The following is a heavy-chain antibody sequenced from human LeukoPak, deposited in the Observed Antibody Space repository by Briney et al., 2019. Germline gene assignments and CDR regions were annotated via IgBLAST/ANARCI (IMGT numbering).Heavy chain of an antibody. D-gene: IGHD3-10*01. CDR3: ARDLGFGDYGMDV. Sequence: PGGSLRLSCAASGFTVSSNYMSWVRQATGKGLEWVSLIYINGSTYYADSVKGRFTISRDNSKNTLYLQVNSLRAEDTALYYCARDLGFGDYGMDVWGKGTTVTVSS. CDR2: IYINGST. J-gene: IGHJ6*04. CDR1: GFTVSSNY. V-gene: IGHV3-53*01.